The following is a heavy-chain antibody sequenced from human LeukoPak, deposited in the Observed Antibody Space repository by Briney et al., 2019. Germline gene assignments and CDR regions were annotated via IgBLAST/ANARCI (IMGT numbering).Heavy chain of an antibody. V-gene: IGHV3-30-3*01. CDR2: ISYDGSNK. J-gene: IGHJ6*02. CDR3: ARDGVALYFYHGMGV. Sequence: KSGGSLRLSCAASGFTFSNYAVHWVRQAPGQGLEWVAVISYDGSNKYYADSVKGRFTISRDSSKNTLYLQMTSLRAEDTAVYYCARDGVALYFYHGMGVWGQGTTVTVSS. D-gene: IGHD3-3*01. CDR1: GFTFSNYA.